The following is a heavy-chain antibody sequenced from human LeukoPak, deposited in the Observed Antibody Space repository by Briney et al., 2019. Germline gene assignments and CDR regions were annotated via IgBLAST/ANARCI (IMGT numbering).Heavy chain of an antibody. CDR3: ARHRPHRRYFDY. D-gene: IGHD3-16*02. V-gene: IGHV4-34*01. J-gene: IGHJ4*02. CDR1: GGSFSGYY. CDR2: INHSGST. Sequence: PSETLSLTCAVYGGSFSGYYWSWIRQPPGKGLEWIGEINHSGSTNYNPSLKSRVTISVDTSKSQFSLKLSSVTAADTAVYYCARHRPHRRYFDYWGQGTLVTVSS.